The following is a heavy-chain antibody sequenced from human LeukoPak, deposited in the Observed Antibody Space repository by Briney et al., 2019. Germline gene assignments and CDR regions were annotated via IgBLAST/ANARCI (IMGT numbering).Heavy chain of an antibody. CDR3: STGYCSRTSCYYFDY. Sequence: PGGSLRLSCAASGFTFRNSWMSWVRQAPGKGLEGVGRIKSKTDGGTTDYAAPVKGRFTISRDDSKNTLYLQMNSLKTEDTAVYYCSTGYCSRTSCYYFDYWGQGTLVTVSS. D-gene: IGHD2-2*01. CDR2: IKSKTDGGTT. J-gene: IGHJ4*02. V-gene: IGHV3-15*01. CDR1: GFTFRNSW.